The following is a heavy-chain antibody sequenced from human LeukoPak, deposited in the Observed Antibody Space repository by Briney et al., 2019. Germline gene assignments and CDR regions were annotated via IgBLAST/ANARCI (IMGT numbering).Heavy chain of an antibody. V-gene: IGHV4-39*01. CDR1: GGSISSSSYY. J-gene: IGHJ4*02. CDR2: IYYSGGT. CDR3: ARSERSYAWGYYFDY. Sequence: SETLSLTCTVSGGSISSSSYYWGWIRQPPGKGLEWIGSIYYSGGTYYNPSLKSRVTISVDTSKNQFSLKLSSVTAADTAVYYCARSERSYAWGYYFDYWGQGTLVTVSS. D-gene: IGHD3-16*01.